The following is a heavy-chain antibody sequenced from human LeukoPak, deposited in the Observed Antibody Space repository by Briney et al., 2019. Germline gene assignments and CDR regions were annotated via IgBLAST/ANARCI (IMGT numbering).Heavy chain of an antibody. CDR2: IKQDESEK. D-gene: IGHD3-22*01. Sequence: GGSLRLSCTASGFSFSNYWMSWVRQAPGKGLEWVASIKQDESEKYYVDSVKGRFTISRDNSKNTLYVQVNSLGTEDTAAYYCAKGSYYDSSGSFYFDYWGQGTLVTVSS. CDR1: GFSFSNYW. CDR3: AKGSYYDSSGSFYFDY. J-gene: IGHJ4*02. V-gene: IGHV3-7*03.